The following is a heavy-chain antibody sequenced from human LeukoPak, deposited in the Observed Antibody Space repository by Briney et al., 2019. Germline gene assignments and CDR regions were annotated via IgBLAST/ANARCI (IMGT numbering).Heavy chain of an antibody. CDR2: IYYSGST. CDR1: GGSISSYY. D-gene: IGHD5-18*01. CDR3: ARVAGIQLWQDYYYYMDV. V-gene: IGHV4-59*01. Sequence: SETLSLTCTVSGGSISSYYWSWIRQPPGKGLEWIGYIYYSGSTNYNPSLKSRVTISVDTSKNQFSLKLSSVTAADTAVYYCARVAGIQLWQDYYYYMDVWGKGTTVTVSS. J-gene: IGHJ6*03.